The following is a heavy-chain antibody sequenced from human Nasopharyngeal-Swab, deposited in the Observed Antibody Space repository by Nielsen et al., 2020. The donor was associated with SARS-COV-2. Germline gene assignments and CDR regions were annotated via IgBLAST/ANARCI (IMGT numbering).Heavy chain of an antibody. D-gene: IGHD3-22*01. CDR1: GFTFSSYG. CDR2: IWYDGSNK. CDR3: ARDGYYYDSSGYYYPEYYYYGMDV. J-gene: IGHJ6*02. V-gene: IGHV3-33*01. Sequence: GGSLRLSCAASGFTFSSYGMHWVRQAPGKGLEWVAVIWYDGSNKYYADSVKGRFTISRDNSKNTLYLQMNSLRAEDTAVYYCARDGYYYDSSGYYYPEYYYYGMDVWGQGTTVTVPS.